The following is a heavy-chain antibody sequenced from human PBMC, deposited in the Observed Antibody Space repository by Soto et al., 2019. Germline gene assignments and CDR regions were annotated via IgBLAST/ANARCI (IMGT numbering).Heavy chain of an antibody. D-gene: IGHD3-22*01. CDR2: INHSGST. Sequence: QVQLQQWGAGLLKPSETLSLTCAVYGGSFSGYYWSWIRQPPGKGLEWIGEINHSGSTNYNPSLKSRVTISVDTSKNQFSLKLSSVTAADTAVYYCARGQSFSDYDSSGYCDYWGQGTLVTVSS. J-gene: IGHJ4*02. CDR1: GGSFSGYY. CDR3: ARGQSFSDYDSSGYCDY. V-gene: IGHV4-34*01.